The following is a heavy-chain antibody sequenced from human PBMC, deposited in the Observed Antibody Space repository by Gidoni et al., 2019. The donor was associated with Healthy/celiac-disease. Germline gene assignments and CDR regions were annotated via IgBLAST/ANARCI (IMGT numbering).Heavy chain of an antibody. CDR3: ARGAELRPGIAAAGTGTPDY. V-gene: IGHV3-33*01. Sequence: EWVAVIWYDGSNKYYADSVKGRFTISRDNSNNTMYLKMNILRAEDTVVYYWARGAELRPGIAAAGTGTPDYWGQGTLVTVSS. J-gene: IGHJ4*02. CDR2: IWYDGSNK. D-gene: IGHD6-13*01.